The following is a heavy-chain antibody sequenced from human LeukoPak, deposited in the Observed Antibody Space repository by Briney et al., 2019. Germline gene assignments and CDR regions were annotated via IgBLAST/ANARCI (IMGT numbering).Heavy chain of an antibody. CDR3: AKVRQIVATISPFDY. J-gene: IGHJ4*02. CDR1: GFTFSSYG. Sequence: PGGSLRLSCAASGFTFSSYGMHWVRQAPGKGLEWVAVISYDGSNKYYADSVKGRFTISRDNSKNTLYLQMNSLRAEDTAVYYCAKVRQIVATISPFDYWGQGTLVTVSS. D-gene: IGHD5-12*01. V-gene: IGHV3-30*18. CDR2: ISYDGSNK.